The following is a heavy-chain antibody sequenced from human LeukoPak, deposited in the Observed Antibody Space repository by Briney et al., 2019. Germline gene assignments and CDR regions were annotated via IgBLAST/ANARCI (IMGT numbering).Heavy chain of an antibody. CDR2: IYYTGRT. D-gene: IGHD3-16*01. J-gene: IGHJ4*02. Sequence: SETLSLTCTVSGGSISSSYWSWIRQPPGKGLEWIGYIYYTGRTSYSPSLRRRVSMSADTSKNQISLKLSSVTAADTAVYYCARECGGRTVGECFTYWGQGTQVTVSS. V-gene: IGHV4-59*01. CDR1: GGSISSSY. CDR3: ARECGGRTVGECFTY.